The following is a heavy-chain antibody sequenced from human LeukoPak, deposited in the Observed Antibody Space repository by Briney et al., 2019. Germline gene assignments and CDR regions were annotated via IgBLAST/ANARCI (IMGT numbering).Heavy chain of an antibody. CDR3: ARGPDGSSSPTPFDY. D-gene: IGHD6-6*01. V-gene: IGHV4-39*07. Sequence: PSETLSLTCTVSGGSISSSSYYWGWIRQPPGKGLEWIGSIYYSGSTYYNPSLKSRVTISVDTSKNQFSLKLSSVTAADTAVYYCARGPDGSSSPTPFDYWGQGTLVTVSS. CDR2: IYYSGST. CDR1: GGSISSSSYY. J-gene: IGHJ4*02.